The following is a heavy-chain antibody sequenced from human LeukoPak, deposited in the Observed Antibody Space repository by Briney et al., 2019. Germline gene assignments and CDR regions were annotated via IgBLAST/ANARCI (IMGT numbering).Heavy chain of an antibody. CDR1: GGSISSYY. Sequence: SETLSLTCTASGGSISSYYWSWIRQPQGKGLEWIGYIYYSGSTNYNPSLKSRVTISIDTSKNQFSLKLSSVTAADTAVYYCAREFNLGNWGQGTLVTVSS. V-gene: IGHV4-59*01. D-gene: IGHD6-13*01. CDR2: IYYSGST. J-gene: IGHJ4*02. CDR3: AREFNLGN.